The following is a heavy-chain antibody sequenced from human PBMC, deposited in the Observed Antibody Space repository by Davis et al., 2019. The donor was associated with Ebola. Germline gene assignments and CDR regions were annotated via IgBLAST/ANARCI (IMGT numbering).Heavy chain of an antibody. D-gene: IGHD3-22*01. CDR1: GYTFTGYY. CDR3: ARDLDYYDSSGYYYSV. V-gene: IGHV1-2*02. J-gene: IGHJ4*02. CDR2: INPNSGGT. Sequence: ASVKVSCKASGYTFTGYYMHRVRQAPGQGLEWMGWINPNSGGTNYAQKFQGRVTMTRDTSISTAYMELSRLRSDDTAVYYCARDLDYYDSSGYYYSVWGQGTLVTVSS.